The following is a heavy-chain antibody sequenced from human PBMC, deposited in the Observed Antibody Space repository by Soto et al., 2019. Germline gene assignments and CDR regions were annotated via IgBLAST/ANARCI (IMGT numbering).Heavy chain of an antibody. CDR2: INHSGST. D-gene: IGHD3-16*02. Sequence: SETLSLTCAVYGGSFSGYYWSWIRQPPGKGLEWIGEINHSGSTNYNPSLKSRVTISVDTSKNQFSLKLSSVTAADTAVYYCARETQSLGELSSPRGYFDYWGQGTLVTVSS. J-gene: IGHJ4*02. V-gene: IGHV4-34*01. CDR3: ARETQSLGELSSPRGYFDY. CDR1: GGSFSGYY.